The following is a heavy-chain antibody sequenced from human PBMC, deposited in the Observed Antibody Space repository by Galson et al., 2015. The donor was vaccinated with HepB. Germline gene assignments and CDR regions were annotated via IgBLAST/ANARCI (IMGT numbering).Heavy chain of an antibody. CDR3: SSNKTAVHY. V-gene: IGHV3-49*03. J-gene: IGHJ4*02. CDR2: IRSKSYGGPI. CDR1: GFSFGDST. D-gene: IGHD2-21*02. Sequence: SLRLSCAASGFSFGDSTMNWFRQAPGKGLEWVGFIRSKSYGGPIEYASSVKERFTISRDDSKSIAFLQMTNLKSEDTAVYYCSSNKTAVHYWGQGTLVTVSS.